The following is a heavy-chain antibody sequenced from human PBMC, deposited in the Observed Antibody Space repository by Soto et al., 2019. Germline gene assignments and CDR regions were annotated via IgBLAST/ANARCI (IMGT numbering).Heavy chain of an antibody. D-gene: IGHD6-19*01. CDR3: ASDRPAVAGTGLNY. J-gene: IGHJ4*02. CDR1: GFTFSSYA. Sequence: GGSLRLSCAASGFTFSSYAMSWVRQAPGKGLVWVSRLSDDGSSTSYADSVKGRFTISRDNAKSTLYLQMNSLRAEDTAVYYCASDRPAVAGTGLNYWGQGTLVTVS. V-gene: IGHV3-74*01. CDR2: LSDDGSST.